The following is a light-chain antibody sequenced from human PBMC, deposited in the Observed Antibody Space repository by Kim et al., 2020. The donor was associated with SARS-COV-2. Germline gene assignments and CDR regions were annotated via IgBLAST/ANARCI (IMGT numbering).Light chain of an antibody. CDR3: IQTLQTPFT. CDR2: LGS. CDR1: QSLLHSNGFYS. V-gene: IGKV2-28*01. Sequence: DIVMTQSPLSLPVTPGEPASISCRSSQSLLHSNGFYSLDWYLQKPGQSPQLLIYLGSNRASGVPDRFSGSGSGTDFTLTVSKVEAEYVGVYYCIQTLQTPFTFGPGTKVDIK. J-gene: IGKJ3*01.